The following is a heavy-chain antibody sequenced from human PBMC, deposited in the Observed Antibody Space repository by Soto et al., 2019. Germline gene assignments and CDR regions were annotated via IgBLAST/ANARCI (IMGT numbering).Heavy chain of an antibody. CDR3: ARGIAARPVGGGGYYYGMDV. CDR2: IIPIFGTA. Sequence: QVQLVQSGAEVKKPGSSVKVSCKASGGTFSSYAISWVRQAPGQGLEWMGGIIPIFGTANYAQKFQGRVTITADESXXTXYXXLSSLRSEDTAVYYCARGIAARPVGGGGYYYGMDVWGQGTTVTVSS. D-gene: IGHD6-6*01. V-gene: IGHV1-69*12. CDR1: GGTFSSYA. J-gene: IGHJ6*02.